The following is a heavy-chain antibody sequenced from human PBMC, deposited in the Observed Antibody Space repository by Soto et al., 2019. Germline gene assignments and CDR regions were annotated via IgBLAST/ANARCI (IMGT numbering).Heavy chain of an antibody. J-gene: IGHJ4*02. D-gene: IGHD5-12*01. Sequence: QVQLVQSGAEVKKPGSSVKVSCKASGGTFSSYTISWVRQAPGQGLEWMGRIIPILGIANYAQKFQGRVTITADKSTRTAHMELSSLRSEDTAVYYCARGFPPYSGYGPPDYWGQGTLVTVSS. CDR3: ARGFPPYSGYGPPDY. CDR1: GGTFSSYT. CDR2: IIPILGIA. V-gene: IGHV1-69*02.